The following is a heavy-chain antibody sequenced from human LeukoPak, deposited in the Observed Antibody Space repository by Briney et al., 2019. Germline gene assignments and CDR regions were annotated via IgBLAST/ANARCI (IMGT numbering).Heavy chain of an antibody. D-gene: IGHD3-10*01. V-gene: IGHV4-34*01. Sequence: SETLSLTCAVYGGSFSGYYWSWIRQPPGKGLEWTGEINHSGSTNYNPSLKSRVTISVDTSKKQFSLKLSSVTAADTAVYYCASDYASVAWGQGTLVTVSS. CDR3: ASDYASVA. CDR1: GGSFSGYY. J-gene: IGHJ4*02. CDR2: INHSGST.